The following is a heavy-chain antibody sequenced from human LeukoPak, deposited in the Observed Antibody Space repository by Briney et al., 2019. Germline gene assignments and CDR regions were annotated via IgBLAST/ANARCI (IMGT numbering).Heavy chain of an antibody. CDR3: AKDGGLETMTTVTTVDY. V-gene: IGHV3-23*01. J-gene: IGHJ4*02. CDR2: ISGSGGST. D-gene: IGHD4-17*01. Sequence: GGSLRLSCAASEFTFSSYAMSWVRQAPGKGLEWVSAISGSGGSTYYADSVKGRFTISRDNSKNTLYLQMNSLRAEDTAVYYCAKDGGLETMTTVTTVDYWGQGTLVTVSS. CDR1: EFTFSSYA.